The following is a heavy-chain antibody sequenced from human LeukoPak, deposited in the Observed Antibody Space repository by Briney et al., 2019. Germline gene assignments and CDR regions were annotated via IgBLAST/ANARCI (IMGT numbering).Heavy chain of an antibody. CDR3: AKNPPSTMTPPTGDS. D-gene: IGHD5/OR15-5a*01. Sequence: SGTLSLTCAVSGDSMSSSNWWSWVRQPPGKGLEWIGEISHSGRTNYNPSLKSRVTISLDKSKNQLSLKLSSVTAADTAVYYCAKNPPSTMTPPTGDSWGQGTLVTVSS. CDR1: GDSMSSSNW. CDR2: ISHSGRT. J-gene: IGHJ4*02. V-gene: IGHV4-4*02.